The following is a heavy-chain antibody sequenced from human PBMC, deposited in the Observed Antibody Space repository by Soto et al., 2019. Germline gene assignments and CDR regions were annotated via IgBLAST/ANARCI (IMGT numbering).Heavy chain of an antibody. CDR2: NYYSGST. D-gene: IGHD6-19*01. V-gene: IGHV4-59*01. J-gene: IGHJ4*02. CDR3: ARLEYSSGWYRFGY. Sequence: QVQLQESGPGLVKPSETLSLTCTVSGGSISSYYWSWIRQPPGKGLEWIGYNYYSGSTNYNPSLKSRVTISVDTSKNQFSLKLSSVTAADTAVYYCARLEYSSGWYRFGYWGQGTLVTVSS. CDR1: GGSISSYY.